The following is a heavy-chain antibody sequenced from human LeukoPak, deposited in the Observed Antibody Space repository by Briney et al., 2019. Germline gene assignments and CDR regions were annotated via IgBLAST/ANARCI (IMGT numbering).Heavy chain of an antibody. Sequence: PGGSLRLSCVASGFTFSSYAMSWVRQASGKGLEWVSAISGSGGRTYYADSVKGRFTLSRDNSKNTLYLQMNSLRAEDTAVYYCAKNRFRQYYYGSGSYYNVDYFDYWGQGTLVTVSS. J-gene: IGHJ4*02. CDR1: GFTFSSYA. V-gene: IGHV3-23*01. CDR2: ISGSGGRT. CDR3: AKNRFRQYYYGSGSYYNVDYFDY. D-gene: IGHD3-10*01.